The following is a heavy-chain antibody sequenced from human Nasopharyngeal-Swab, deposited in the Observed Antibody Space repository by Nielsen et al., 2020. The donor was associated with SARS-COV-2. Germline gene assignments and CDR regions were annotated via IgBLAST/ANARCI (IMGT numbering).Heavy chain of an antibody. D-gene: IGHD5-24*01. Sequence: GESLKISCKASGYSFVNHWIGWVRQRPGKGLEWMGMVYPGNSEIAYSPSFQGRITISADKSINTAYLQWRSLRASDTAVYFCARRAARDGYNYEVDPWGQGTLVTVSS. CDR2: VYPGNSEI. V-gene: IGHV5-51*01. CDR1: GYSFVNHW. CDR3: ARRAARDGYNYEVDP. J-gene: IGHJ5*02.